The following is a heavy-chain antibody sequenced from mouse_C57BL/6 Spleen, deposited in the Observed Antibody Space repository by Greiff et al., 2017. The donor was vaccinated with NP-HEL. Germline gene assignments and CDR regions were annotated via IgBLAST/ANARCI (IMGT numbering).Heavy chain of an antibody. CDR3: ARSGRPYYFDY. V-gene: IGHV1-63*01. Sequence: QVHVKQSGAELVRPGTSVKMSCKASGYTFTNYWIGWAKQRPGHGLEWIGDIYPGGGYTNYNEKFKGKATLTADKSSSTAYMQFSSLTSEDSAIYYCARSGRPYYFDYWGQGTTLTVSS. D-gene: IGHD3-2*02. CDR1: GYTFTNYW. J-gene: IGHJ2*01. CDR2: IYPGGGYT.